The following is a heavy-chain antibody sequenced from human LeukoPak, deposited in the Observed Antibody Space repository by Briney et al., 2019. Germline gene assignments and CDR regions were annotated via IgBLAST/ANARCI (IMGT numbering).Heavy chain of an antibody. CDR2: IDDDGTDT. CDR3: AKKNYDFWSGYLGYFDY. Sequence: PGGSLRLSCVASGFTSGNYWMHWVRQAPGRGPEWVSRIDDDGTDTHYAVSVKGRFTISRDNAKNTLYLQMNSLRGEDTAVYYCAKKNYDFWSGYLGYFDYWGQGTLVTVSS. D-gene: IGHD3-3*01. V-gene: IGHV3-74*01. J-gene: IGHJ4*02. CDR1: GFTSGNYW.